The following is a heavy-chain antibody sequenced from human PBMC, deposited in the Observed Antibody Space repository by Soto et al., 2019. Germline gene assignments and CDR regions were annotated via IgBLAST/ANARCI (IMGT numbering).Heavy chain of an antibody. CDR2: ISYDGSNK. J-gene: IGHJ4*02. CDR3: AKPNGPGGLWLPFDY. V-gene: IGHV3-30*18. D-gene: IGHD5-18*01. Sequence: GGSLRLSCAASGFTFSSYGMHWVRQAPGKGLEWVAVISYDGSNKYYADSVKGRFTISRDNSKNTLYLQMNSLRAEDTAVYYCAKPNGPGGLWLPFDYWGQGTLVTVSS. CDR1: GFTFSSYG.